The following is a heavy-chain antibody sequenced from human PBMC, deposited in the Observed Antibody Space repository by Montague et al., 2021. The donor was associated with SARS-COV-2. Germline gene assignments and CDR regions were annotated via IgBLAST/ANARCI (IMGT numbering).Heavy chain of an antibody. CDR2: IYRTGST. CDR1: GGSISSGGYY. D-gene: IGHD3-22*01. CDR3: ARDSVYYDSSGYSYDAFDI. J-gene: IGHJ3*02. Sequence: TLSLTCTVSGGSISSGGYYWSWIRQHPGKGLEWIGYIYRTGSTHYNPALKSRVTISKETSKNHFSLNLSSVTAADSAVYYCARDSVYYDSSGYSYDAFDIWGQGTKVTVSS. V-gene: IGHV4-31*03.